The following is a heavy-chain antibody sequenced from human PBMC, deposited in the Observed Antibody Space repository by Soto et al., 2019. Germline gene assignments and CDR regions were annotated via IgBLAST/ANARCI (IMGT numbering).Heavy chain of an antibody. CDR3: ARSHPTSYYYGSGSPAPYYYYYYGMDV. CDR2: MNPNSGNT. CDR1: GYPFTSYD. D-gene: IGHD3-10*01. J-gene: IGHJ6*02. V-gene: IGHV1-8*01. Sequence: GXSVKVSCKASGYPFTSYDINWVRQATGQGLEWMGWMNPNSGNTGYAQKFQGRVTMTRNTSISTAYMELSSLRSEDTAVYYCARSHPTSYYYGSGSPAPYYYYYYGMDVWGQGTTVTVSS.